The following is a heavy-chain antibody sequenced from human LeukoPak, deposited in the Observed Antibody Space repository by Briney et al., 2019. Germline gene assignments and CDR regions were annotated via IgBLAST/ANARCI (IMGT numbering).Heavy chain of an antibody. V-gene: IGHV5-51*01. J-gene: IGHJ5*02. D-gene: IGHD6-6*01. CDR2: SYPGDADT. CDR3: ARLAARRNWFDP. Sequence: GEALKISCKGSGYSFTSYWIGWVRQMPGKGLEGRVVSYPGDADTRYSAAFQGQVTTSADKSISTAYLQWSSLKASDTDMYYCARLAARRNWFDPWGQGTLVTVSS. CDR1: GYSFTSYW.